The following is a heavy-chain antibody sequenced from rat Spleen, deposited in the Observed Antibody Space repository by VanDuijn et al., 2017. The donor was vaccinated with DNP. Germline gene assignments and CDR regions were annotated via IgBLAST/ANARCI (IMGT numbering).Heavy chain of an antibody. CDR2: INTGSGGT. J-gene: IGHJ2*01. CDR3: ARPYPTYYGSFFDY. CDR1: GYTFTSYY. V-gene: IGHV1-43*01. D-gene: IGHD1-6*01. Sequence: QIQLQQSGAELAKPGSSVKISCKASGYTFTSYYIGWIKETTGQGLEYIGYINTGSGGTNYNEKFKGKATLTVGKSSSTAFMQLSSLTPGDSAVYYCARPYPTYYGSFFDYWGQGVMVTVSS.